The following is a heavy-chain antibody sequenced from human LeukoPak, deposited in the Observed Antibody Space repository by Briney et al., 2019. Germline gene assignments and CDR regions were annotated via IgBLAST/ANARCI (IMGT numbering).Heavy chain of an antibody. V-gene: IGHV1-8*01. CDR2: MNPNSGNT. J-gene: IGHJ3*02. D-gene: IGHD3-22*01. Sequence: ASVKVSCKASGYTFTSYDINWVRQATGQGLEWMGWMNPNSGNTGYAQKFQGRVTMTRNTSISTAYMELSSLRSEDTAVYYCARAFSDDSSGYYGAGTENAFDIWGQGTMVTVSS. CDR3: ARAFSDDSSGYYGAGTENAFDI. CDR1: GYTFTSYD.